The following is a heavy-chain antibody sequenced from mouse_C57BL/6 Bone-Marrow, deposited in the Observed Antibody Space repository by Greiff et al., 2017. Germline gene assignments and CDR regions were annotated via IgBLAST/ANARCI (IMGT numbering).Heavy chain of an antibody. CDR2: NNPNNGGT. V-gene: IGHV1-22*01. Sequence: VQLQQSGPELVKPGASVKMSCKASGYTFTDYNMHWVKQSHGKSLEWIGYNNPNNGGTSYNQKFKGKATLTVNKSSSTAYIELRSLTSEDSAVYYCANDLLWLRRYYYAMDYWGQGTSVTVSS. CDR1: GYTFTDYN. J-gene: IGHJ4*01. D-gene: IGHD2-2*01. CDR3: ANDLLWLRRYYYAMDY.